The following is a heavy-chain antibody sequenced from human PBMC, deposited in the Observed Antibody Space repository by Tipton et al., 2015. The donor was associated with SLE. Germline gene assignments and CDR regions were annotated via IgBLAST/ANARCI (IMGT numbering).Heavy chain of an antibody. J-gene: IGHJ6*03. V-gene: IGHV4-4*07. CDR3: ARVGVGATTGYYYYYMDV. D-gene: IGHD1-26*01. CDR1: GGSISSYY. Sequence: TLSLTCTVSGGSISSYYWSWIRQPAGKGLEWIGRIYTSGSTNYNPSLTSRVTMSVDTSKNQFSLKLSSVTAADTAVYYCARVGVGATTGYYYYYMDVWGKGTTATVSS. CDR2: IYTSGST.